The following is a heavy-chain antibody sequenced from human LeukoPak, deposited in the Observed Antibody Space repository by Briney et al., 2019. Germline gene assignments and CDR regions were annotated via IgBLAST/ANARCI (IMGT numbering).Heavy chain of an antibody. CDR2: ISGSGGST. CDR3: AKDYDILTGYHSDY. Sequence: PGGSLRLSCAASGFTFSSYAMSWVRQAPGKGLEWVSAISGSGGSTYYADSVKGRFTISRDNSKNTLYLQMNSLRAEDTAVYYCAKDYDILTGYHSDYWGQGTLVTVSS. J-gene: IGHJ4*02. CDR1: GFTFSSYA. V-gene: IGHV3-23*01. D-gene: IGHD3-9*01.